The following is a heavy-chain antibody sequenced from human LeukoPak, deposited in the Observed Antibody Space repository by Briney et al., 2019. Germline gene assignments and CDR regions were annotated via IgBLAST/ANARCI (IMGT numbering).Heavy chain of an antibody. Sequence: SVKVSCKASGGTFSSYAISWVRQAPGQGLEWMGGIIPIFGTANYAQKFQGRVTITTDESTSTAYMELSSLRSEDTAVYYCAVTRAGGYDPPRSDYWGQGTLVTVSS. J-gene: IGHJ4*02. CDR2: IIPIFGTA. CDR1: GGTFSSYA. D-gene: IGHD5-12*01. V-gene: IGHV1-69*05. CDR3: AVTRAGGYDPPRSDY.